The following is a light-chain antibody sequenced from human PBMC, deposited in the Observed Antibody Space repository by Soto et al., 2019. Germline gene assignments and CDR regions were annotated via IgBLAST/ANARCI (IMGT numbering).Light chain of an antibody. CDR1: SGHSSYA. CDR2: LNSDGSH. J-gene: IGLJ3*02. Sequence: QSVLTQSPSASASLGASVKLTCTLSSGHSSYAIAWHQQQPEKGPRYLMKLNSDGSHSKGDGIPDRFSGSSSGAERYLTISSLQSEDEADYYCQTWGTGSWVFGGGPQLTVL. CDR3: QTWGTGSWV. V-gene: IGLV4-69*01.